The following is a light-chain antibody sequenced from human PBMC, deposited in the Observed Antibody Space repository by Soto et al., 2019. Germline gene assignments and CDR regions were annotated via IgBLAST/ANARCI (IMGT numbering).Light chain of an antibody. Sequence: QSVLTQPASVSGSPGQSITISCTGTNSDVGAYRFVFWYQHHPGKAPKLIIYEVSHRPSGISDRFSGSKSGNTASLTISGLQPEDEADYYCTSYTSTSHYVFGTGTQLTVL. CDR3: TSYTSTSHYV. CDR2: EVS. V-gene: IGLV2-14*01. J-gene: IGLJ1*01. CDR1: NSDVGAYRF.